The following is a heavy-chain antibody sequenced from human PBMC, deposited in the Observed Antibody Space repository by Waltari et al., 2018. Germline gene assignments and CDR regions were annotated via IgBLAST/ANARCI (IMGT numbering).Heavy chain of an antibody. D-gene: IGHD1-1*01. Sequence: EVQLAQSGAEAKKSGESLKVPCKSSGYSFGSFYFPWVRQMPGKGLEWMGIIYPGDSDTRYSPSFQGQVTISVDRSSNTAYLQWGSLKATDTAMYYCARLRQPASYYYGMDVWGQGTTITVSS. V-gene: IGHV5-51*01. CDR2: IYPGDSDT. CDR3: ARLRQPASYYYGMDV. CDR1: GYSFGSFY. J-gene: IGHJ6*02.